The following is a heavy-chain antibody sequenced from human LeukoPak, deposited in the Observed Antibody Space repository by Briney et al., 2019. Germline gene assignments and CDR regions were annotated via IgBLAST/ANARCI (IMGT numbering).Heavy chain of an antibody. J-gene: IGHJ4*01. CDR2: ISANNGNT. CDR1: GYTFTSYG. Sequence: ASVKVSCKASGYTFTSYGVIWVRQAPGQGLEWMGWISANNGNTDYAQKFQGRVTITTDTSTSTVYMEMRSLRSDDMAVYYCARKPTGMAAEYWGQEAWSPSPQ. CDR3: ARKPTGMAAEY. D-gene: IGHD1-14*01. V-gene: IGHV1-18*03.